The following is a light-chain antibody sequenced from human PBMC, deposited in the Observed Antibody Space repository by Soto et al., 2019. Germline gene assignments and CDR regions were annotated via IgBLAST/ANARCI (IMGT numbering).Light chain of an antibody. Sequence: EIVLTQSPGTLSLSPGDRATLSCRASQRLRSSYLACYQQRPGQAPILLIYGASSRATGIPDRFSGSRFGTYFNLTISRLEPEDCAVYCCQQSGSWNTFGQMTKLENK. V-gene: IGKV3-20*01. J-gene: IGKJ2*01. CDR3: QQSGSWNT. CDR2: GAS. CDR1: QRLRSSY.